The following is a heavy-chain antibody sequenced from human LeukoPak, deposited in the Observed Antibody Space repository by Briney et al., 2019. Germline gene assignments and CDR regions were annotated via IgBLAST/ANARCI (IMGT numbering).Heavy chain of an antibody. Sequence: GGSLRLSCAASGFTFNNYAMSWVRQAPGKGLEWVSAISGSGGSTYYADPLKGRFTISRDNSKNTLYLQMNSLRAEDTAIYYCAKAIHYLDRWDAFDVWGRGTMVIVSS. CDR2: ISGSGGST. J-gene: IGHJ3*01. CDR1: GFTFNNYA. CDR3: AKAIHYLDRWDAFDV. V-gene: IGHV3-23*01. D-gene: IGHD2-2*03.